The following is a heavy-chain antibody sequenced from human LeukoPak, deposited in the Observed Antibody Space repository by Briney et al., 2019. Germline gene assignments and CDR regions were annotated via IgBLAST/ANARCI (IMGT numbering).Heavy chain of an antibody. V-gene: IGHV3-7*01. CDR3: GRFGYVSAVDT. Sequence: GGSLRLSCGASGFAFSSYWMTWLRQAPGKGLEFVANIEPAGSATYYADSVQGRFTISRDNTKNLLYLQMNSLTAEDSAVYHCGRFGYVSAVDTWGQGALVTVSS. CDR1: GFAFSSYW. J-gene: IGHJ5*02. D-gene: IGHD2-15*01. CDR2: IEPAGSAT.